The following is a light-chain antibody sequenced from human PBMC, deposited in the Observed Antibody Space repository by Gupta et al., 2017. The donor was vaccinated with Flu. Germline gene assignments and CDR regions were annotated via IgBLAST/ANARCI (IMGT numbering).Light chain of an antibody. V-gene: IGKV1-5*03. CDR3: QQYNVYWT. CDR1: QSINSW. J-gene: IGKJ1*01. Sequence: SPSTLSASVGDRVTSTCRASQSINSWLAWYQQKPGKAPKLLIYKASTVESGVTSRFSGSGSETEFTLTISSRQPDDFANYYCQQYNVYWTFGQGTKVEVK. CDR2: KAS.